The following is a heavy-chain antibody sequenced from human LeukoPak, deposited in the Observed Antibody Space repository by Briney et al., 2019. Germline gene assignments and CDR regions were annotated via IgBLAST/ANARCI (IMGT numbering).Heavy chain of an antibody. J-gene: IGHJ4*02. CDR3: ARGDPIYDFWSGGDH. V-gene: IGHV3-30*03. CDR2: ISYDGSNK. CDR1: GFTFSSYG. D-gene: IGHD3-3*01. Sequence: GGTLRLSCAASGFTFSSYGMHWVRQAPGKGLEWVAVISYDGSNKYYADSVKGRFTISRDNSKNTLYLQMNSLRAEDTAVYYCARGDPIYDFWSGGDHWGQGSLVSVSS.